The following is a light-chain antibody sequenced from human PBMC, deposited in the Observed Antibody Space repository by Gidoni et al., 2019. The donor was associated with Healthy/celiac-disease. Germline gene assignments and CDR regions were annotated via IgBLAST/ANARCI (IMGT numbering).Light chain of an antibody. CDR2: QDS. J-gene: IGLJ1*01. CDR3: QAWDSSTGV. CDR1: KLGDKY. V-gene: IGLV3-1*01. Sequence: SYELTQPPSVSVSPGQTASITCSGDKLGDKYACWYQQKPGQSPVLVIYQDSKRPSGIPERFSGSNSGNTATLTISGTQAMDEADYYCQAWDSSTGVFGTVTKV.